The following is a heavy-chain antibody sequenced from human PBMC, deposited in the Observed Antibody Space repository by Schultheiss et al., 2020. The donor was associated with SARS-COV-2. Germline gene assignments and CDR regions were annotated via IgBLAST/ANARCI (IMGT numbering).Heavy chain of an antibody. D-gene: IGHD5-18*01. CDR1: GYSISSGYY. V-gene: IGHV4-61*01. Sequence: SQTLSLTCTVSGYSISSGYYWSWIRQPPGKGLEWIGYIYYSGSTNYNPSLKSRVTISVDTSKNQFSLKLSSVTAADTAVYYCARLLRRGYSYGSTHYYGMDVWAKGPRSPSP. J-gene: IGHJ6*02. CDR3: ARLLRRGYSYGSTHYYGMDV. CDR2: IYYSGST.